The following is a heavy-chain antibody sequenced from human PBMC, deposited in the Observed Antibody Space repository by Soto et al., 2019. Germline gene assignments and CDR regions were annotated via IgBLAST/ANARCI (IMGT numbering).Heavy chain of an antibody. CDR2: IDPSDSYT. Sequence: PGESLKISCKGSGYSFTSYWISWVRQMPGKGLEWMGRIDPSDSYTNYSPSFQGHVTISADKSISTAYLQWSSLKASDTAMYYCARYYYDSSGYYWWAFDIWGQGTMVTVSS. D-gene: IGHD3-22*01. CDR1: GYSFTSYW. J-gene: IGHJ3*02. CDR3: ARYYYDSSGYYWWAFDI. V-gene: IGHV5-10-1*01.